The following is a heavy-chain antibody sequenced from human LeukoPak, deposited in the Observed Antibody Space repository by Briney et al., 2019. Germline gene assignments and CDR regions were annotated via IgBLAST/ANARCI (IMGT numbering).Heavy chain of an antibody. CDR1: GLTFSSYA. CDR2: ISYDGSNK. Sequence: GGSLRLSCAASGLTFSSYAMHWVRQAPGRGLEWVAVISYDGSNKYYADSVKGRFTISRDNSENTLYLQMNSLRAEDTAVYYCARSTNYFDYWGQGTLVTVSS. J-gene: IGHJ4*02. CDR3: ARSTNYFDY. V-gene: IGHV3-30-3*01.